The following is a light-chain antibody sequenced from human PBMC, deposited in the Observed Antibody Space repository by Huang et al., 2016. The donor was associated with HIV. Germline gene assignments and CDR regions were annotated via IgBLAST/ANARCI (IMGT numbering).Light chain of an antibody. CDR1: QSVSSN. Sequence: EIVMTQSPATLSVSPGERATLSCRASQSVSSNFAWYQQKPGQAPRLLIYGASARATGVAARFSGSGSGTEFTLTISSLRSEDSAMYYCQQYNIWPQTFGGGTKVEIK. V-gene: IGKV3-15*01. CDR3: QQYNIWPQT. J-gene: IGKJ4*01. CDR2: GAS.